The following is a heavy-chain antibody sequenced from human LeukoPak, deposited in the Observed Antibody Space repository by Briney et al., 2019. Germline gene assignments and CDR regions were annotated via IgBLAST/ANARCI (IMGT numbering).Heavy chain of an antibody. Sequence: GGSLRLSCAASGFTFSNYGMHWVRQAPGKGLEWVALIWYDGSNKYYADSVKGRFTISRDNSKNTLFLQMNSLRAEDTAIYYCARDGWSVDYWGQGTLVTVSS. CDR2: IWYDGSNK. D-gene: IGHD2-15*01. CDR1: GFTFSNYG. J-gene: IGHJ4*02. V-gene: IGHV3-33*01. CDR3: ARDGWSVDY.